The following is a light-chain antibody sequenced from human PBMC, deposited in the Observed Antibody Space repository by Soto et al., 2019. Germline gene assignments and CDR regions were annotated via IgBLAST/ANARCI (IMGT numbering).Light chain of an antibody. CDR3: QHRSTWWT. CDR2: GAS. CDR1: QSVSSN. V-gene: IGKV3-11*01. Sequence: EIVMTQSPATLSVSPGERATLSCRASQSVSSNLAWYQQKPGQAPRLLIYGASNRATDIPARFSGSGSGTDFTLTISSLEPEDSAVYYCQHRSTWWTFGQGTKVDIK. J-gene: IGKJ1*01.